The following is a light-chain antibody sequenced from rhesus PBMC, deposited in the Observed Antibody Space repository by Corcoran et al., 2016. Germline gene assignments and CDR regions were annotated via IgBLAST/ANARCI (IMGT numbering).Light chain of an antibody. CDR1: QSLSTF. V-gene: IGKV3-53*01. Sequence: QVILTQSPATLSLSPGERATLSCRASQSLSTFLAWYQQQPGPAPRTLTSGASPRATGLPDRFSGNGYGTEFTLTISSLEPEDFAVYYCQKYNNSPFTFGPGTKLDIK. J-gene: IGKJ3*01. CDR2: GAS. CDR3: QKYNNSPFT.